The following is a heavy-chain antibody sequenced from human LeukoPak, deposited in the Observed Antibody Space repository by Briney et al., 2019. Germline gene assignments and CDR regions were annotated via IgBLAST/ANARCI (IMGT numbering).Heavy chain of an antibody. J-gene: IGHJ4*02. Sequence: GGSLRLSCAASGFTFSSYAMSWVRQAPGKGLEWVSAISGSGGSTYYAGSVKGRFTISRDNSKNTLYLQMNSLRAEDTAVYYCAKSALITMIVVDMYYFDYWGQGTLVTVSS. CDR2: ISGSGGST. D-gene: IGHD3-22*01. CDR1: GFTFSSYA. CDR3: AKSALITMIVVDMYYFDY. V-gene: IGHV3-23*01.